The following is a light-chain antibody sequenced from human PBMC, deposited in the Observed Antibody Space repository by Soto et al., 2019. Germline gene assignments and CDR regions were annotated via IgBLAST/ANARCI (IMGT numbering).Light chain of an antibody. Sequence: EIVMTQSPATLSVSPGASATLSCRASQSVSTNLAWYQQKPGQVPRVLIYGASTRATEIPARFSGSGSGTEFTLTIDSLQSEDFAVCYCQQYNNWPRTFGQGTKVEIK. V-gene: IGKV3-15*01. CDR3: QQYNNWPRT. CDR1: QSVSTN. CDR2: GAS. J-gene: IGKJ1*01.